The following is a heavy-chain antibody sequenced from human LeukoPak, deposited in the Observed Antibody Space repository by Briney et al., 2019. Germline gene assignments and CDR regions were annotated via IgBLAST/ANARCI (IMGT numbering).Heavy chain of an antibody. V-gene: IGHV3-13*01. Sequence: GGSLRLSCAASGFTFSSYGMHWVRQPTGGGLEWVSGIGTAGDTYYLGSVKGRFTISRENAQNSLYLQMNSLRAGDTAVYYCASDVGVYDSSGYYYFDYWGQGTLVTVSS. CDR2: IGTAGDT. CDR3: ASDVGVYDSSGYYYFDY. CDR1: GFTFSSYG. J-gene: IGHJ4*02. D-gene: IGHD3-22*01.